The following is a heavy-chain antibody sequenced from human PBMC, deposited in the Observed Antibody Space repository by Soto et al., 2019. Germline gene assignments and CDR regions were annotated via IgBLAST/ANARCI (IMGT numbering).Heavy chain of an antibody. Sequence: QITLKESGQTLVKPTQILTLTCTFSGFSLTTRGVGVGWIRQPPGEALEWLALIYWDDDERYSPPLRSRLTLTKDTFKNQVVLTMTNMEPVDTGTYYCAHSYSSSPDDGFDVWGQGTRVTVSS. V-gene: IGHV2-5*02. J-gene: IGHJ3*01. D-gene: IGHD6-6*01. CDR1: GFSLTTRGVG. CDR2: IYWDDDE. CDR3: AHSYSSSPDDGFDV.